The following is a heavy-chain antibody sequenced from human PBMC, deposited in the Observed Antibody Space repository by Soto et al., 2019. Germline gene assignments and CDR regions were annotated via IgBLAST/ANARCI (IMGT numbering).Heavy chain of an antibody. J-gene: IGHJ4*02. CDR3: TRGYGDYVRDY. Sequence: EVPLVESGGGLVQPGGSLKLSCAVSGFTFSGSAMHWVRQASGKGLEWVGRIRSKSNSYATAYAASVKGRFTISRDDLKPTAYLQMNSLKTEDTAVYYCTRGYGDYVRDYWGQGTLVTVSS. V-gene: IGHV3-73*01. CDR1: GFTFSGSA. D-gene: IGHD4-17*01. CDR2: IRSKSNSYAT.